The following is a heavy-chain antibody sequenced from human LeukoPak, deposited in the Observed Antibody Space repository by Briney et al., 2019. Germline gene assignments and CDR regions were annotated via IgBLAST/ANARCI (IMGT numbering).Heavy chain of an antibody. J-gene: IGHJ4*02. CDR1: GFIFSDYG. D-gene: IGHD1/OR15-1a*01. Sequence: GGSLRLSCAASGFIFSDYGMHWVRQAPGKGLEWVTFIRYDGSNKYYADSVKGRFTISRGNSKNIVYLQMNSLSSEDTAVYYCAKEGTASKPSDLDYWGQGTLVTVSS. CDR2: IRYDGSNK. V-gene: IGHV3-30*02. CDR3: AKEGTASKPSDLDY.